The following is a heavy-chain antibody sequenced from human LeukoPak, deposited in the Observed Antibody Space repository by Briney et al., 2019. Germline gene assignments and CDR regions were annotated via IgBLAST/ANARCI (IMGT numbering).Heavy chain of an antibody. V-gene: IGHV1-69*06. CDR3: ARDHGTTAYYFDY. J-gene: IGHJ4*02. CDR1: GGTFSSYA. Sequence: SVKVSRKASGGTFSSYAISWVRQAPGQGLEWMGRIIPIFGTANYAQKFQGRVTITADKSTSTAYMELSSLRSEDTAVYYCARDHGTTAYYFDYWGQGTLVTVSS. CDR2: IIPIFGTA. D-gene: IGHD4-11*01.